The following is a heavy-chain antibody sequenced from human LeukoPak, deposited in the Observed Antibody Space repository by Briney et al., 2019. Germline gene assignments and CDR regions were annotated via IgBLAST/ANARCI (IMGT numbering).Heavy chain of an antibody. J-gene: IGHJ6*03. CDR2: SYIGLIT. D-gene: IGHD3-22*01. V-gene: IGHV4-4*07. Sequence: SETLSVTCTVPIGSMHSYYWCWIRQSAGKGLGWVGRSYIGLITDYNPSLKCRVTMSIDTSKNRLSLILKSVTSADTAGYYCTRLRFYDSTGYSPGHYMDLWGKGIKVVVSS. CDR1: IGSMHSYY. CDR3: TRLRFYDSTGYSPGHYMDL.